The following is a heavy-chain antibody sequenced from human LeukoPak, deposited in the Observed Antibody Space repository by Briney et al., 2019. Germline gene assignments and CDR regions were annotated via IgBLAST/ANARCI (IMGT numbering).Heavy chain of an antibody. CDR1: GGSISSSNYF. CDR3: ARLSNYGTSSASFDS. D-gene: IGHD4-17*01. V-gene: IGHV4-39*01. CDR2: MYYTGTT. Sequence: SETLSLTCTVSGGSISSSNYFWGWIRQPPGKGLEWIGIMYYTGTTYYYSPSLKSRVTISVDTSKNQFSLRVRSVTAADTAVYYCARLSNYGTSSASFDSWGQGTLVTVSS. J-gene: IGHJ4*02.